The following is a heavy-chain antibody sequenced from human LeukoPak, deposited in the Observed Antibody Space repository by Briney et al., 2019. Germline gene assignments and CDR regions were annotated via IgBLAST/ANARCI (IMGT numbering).Heavy chain of an antibody. Sequence: ASVKVSCKASGDTFSSYAITWVRQAPGQGLEWMGIINPNDGSTSYAQKFQGRVTMTRDTSTSTVYMELSSLRSEDTAVYYCARDCCSDGSCYCLDYWGQGTLVTVSS. CDR1: GDTFSSYA. CDR3: ARDCCSDGSCYCLDY. D-gene: IGHD2-15*01. V-gene: IGHV1-46*01. CDR2: INPNDGST. J-gene: IGHJ4*02.